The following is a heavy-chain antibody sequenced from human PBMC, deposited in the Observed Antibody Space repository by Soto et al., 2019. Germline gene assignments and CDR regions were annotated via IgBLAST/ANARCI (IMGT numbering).Heavy chain of an antibody. Sequence: LSLTCTVSGGSISSGDYYWSWIRQPPGKGLEWIGYIYYSGSTYYNPSLKSRVTISVDTSKNQFSLKLSSVTAADTAVYYCARDGATGGGIIDYWGQGTLVTVSS. CDR1: GGSISSGDYY. J-gene: IGHJ4*02. D-gene: IGHD1-26*01. V-gene: IGHV4-30-4*01. CDR2: IYYSGST. CDR3: ARDGATGGGIIDY.